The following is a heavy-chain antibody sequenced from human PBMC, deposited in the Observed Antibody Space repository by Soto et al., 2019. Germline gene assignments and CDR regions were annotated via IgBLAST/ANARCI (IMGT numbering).Heavy chain of an antibody. V-gene: IGHV4-34*01. Sequence: PSETLSLTCTVSGGSISSYYWSWIRQPPGKGLEWIGVINHSGSTNYDPSLKSRVTISIDTSKNQVSLTLSSVTAADTAVYYCARGDPRFMEWLLLSEYFDPWGQGTLVTVSS. CDR3: ARGDPRFMEWLLLSEYFDP. J-gene: IGHJ5*02. CDR2: INHSGST. D-gene: IGHD3-3*01. CDR1: GGSISSYY.